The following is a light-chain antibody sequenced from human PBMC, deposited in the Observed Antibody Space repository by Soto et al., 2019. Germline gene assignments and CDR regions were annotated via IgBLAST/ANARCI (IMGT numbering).Light chain of an antibody. J-gene: IGKJ1*01. CDR1: QSISSY. CDR2: TAS. CDR3: QQYANWPKT. V-gene: IGKV3-15*01. Sequence: MKQCAAALSLCPGERATLSCRASQSISSYLAWYQQKPGQAPRLLIYTASTRATGIPARFSGSGSETEFTLTIRSLQSEDLAVYYCQQYANWPKTFGQGTKVDIK.